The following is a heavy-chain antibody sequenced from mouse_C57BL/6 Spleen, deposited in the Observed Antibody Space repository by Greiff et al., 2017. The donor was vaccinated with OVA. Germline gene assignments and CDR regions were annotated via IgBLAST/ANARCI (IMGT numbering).Heavy chain of an antibody. CDR3: ATAHWYFDV. V-gene: IGHV3-6*01. CDR2: ISYDGSN. CDR1: GYSITSGYY. J-gene: IGHJ1*03. Sequence: DVQLQESGPGLVKPSQSLSLTCSVTGYSITSGYYWNWIRQFPGNKLEWMGYISYDGSNNYNPSLKNRISITRDTSKNQFFLKLNSVTTEDTATYYCATAHWYFDVWGTGTTVTVSS.